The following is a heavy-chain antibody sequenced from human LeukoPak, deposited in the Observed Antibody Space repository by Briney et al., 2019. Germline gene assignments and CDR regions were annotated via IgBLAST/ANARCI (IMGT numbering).Heavy chain of an antibody. Sequence: PGGSLRLSCAASGFIVSSNYMSWVRRAPGKGLEWVSVIYSGGTTYCADSVKGRFTISRDNSSNTLYLQMNSLRVEDSAVYYCARRLWGEITARPFDYWGQGTLVTVSS. D-gene: IGHD6-6*01. CDR2: IYSGGTT. CDR3: ARRLWGEITARPFDY. V-gene: IGHV3-53*01. CDR1: GFIVSSNY. J-gene: IGHJ4*02.